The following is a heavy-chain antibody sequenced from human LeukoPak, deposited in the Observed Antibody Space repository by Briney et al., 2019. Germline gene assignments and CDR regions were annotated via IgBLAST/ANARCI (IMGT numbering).Heavy chain of an antibody. J-gene: IGHJ1*01. D-gene: IGHD3-10*01. V-gene: IGHV3-30-3*01. CDR1: GFTSSPYA. Sequence: SGRSLTLSCAASGFTSSPYALHWVRQAPGRGREWVGVVSFDGIIKYYAGFVKGRFTVARDNSKNTVDLQMNSLRAEDTAVYYCARSITIRGFFKAWGQGTMVIVSS. CDR2: VSFDGIIK. CDR3: ARSITIRGFFKA.